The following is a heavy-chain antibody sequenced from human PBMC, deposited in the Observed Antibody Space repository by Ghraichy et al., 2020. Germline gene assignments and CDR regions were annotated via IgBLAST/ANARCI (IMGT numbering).Heavy chain of an antibody. CDR3: SWEHSFYYSSDF. CDR1: GFKFSDDW. Sequence: GGSLRLSCAASGFKFSDDWMSWTRQAPGKGLEWIGRIKSKGSGETTDYAAPVKGRFTISRDDSKNTVYLQMNSLKTEDTAVYFCSWEHSFYYSSDFWGRGTTVIVSS. D-gene: IGHD1-26*01. J-gene: IGHJ6*02. CDR2: IKSKGSGETT. V-gene: IGHV3-15*01.